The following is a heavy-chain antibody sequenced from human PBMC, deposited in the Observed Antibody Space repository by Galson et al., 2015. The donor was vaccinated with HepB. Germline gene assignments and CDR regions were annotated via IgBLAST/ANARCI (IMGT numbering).Heavy chain of an antibody. V-gene: IGHV1-2*02. Sequence: SVKVSCKASGYTFTTYHMHWVRQAPRQGLEWMGWINPKSGGTNYPQKFQGRVTMTRDTSINTAYMELSRLRSDDTALYYCARGQRDGYNFYWGQGTLVTVSS. D-gene: IGHD5-24*01. J-gene: IGHJ4*02. CDR3: ARGQRDGYNFY. CDR1: GYTFTTYH. CDR2: INPKSGGT.